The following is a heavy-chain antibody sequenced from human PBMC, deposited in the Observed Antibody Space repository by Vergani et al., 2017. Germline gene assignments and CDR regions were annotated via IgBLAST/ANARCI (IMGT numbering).Heavy chain of an antibody. V-gene: IGHV3-21*04. CDR3: ARGPGIAAAEVYYYGMDV. D-gene: IGHD6-13*01. CDR2: ISSSSSYI. J-gene: IGHJ6*02. Sequence: EVQLVESGGGLVKPGGSLRLSCAASGFTFSSYSMNWVRQAPGKGLEWVSSISSSSSYIYYADSVKGRFTISRDNAKNSLYLQMNSLRAEDTAVYYCARGPGIAAAEVYYYGMDVWGQGTTVTVSS. CDR1: GFTFSSYS.